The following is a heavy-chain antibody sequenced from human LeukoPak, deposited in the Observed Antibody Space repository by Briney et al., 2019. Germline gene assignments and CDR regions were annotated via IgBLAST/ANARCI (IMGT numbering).Heavy chain of an antibody. J-gene: IGHJ4*02. CDR1: GFPSSNAW. CDR3: TSKHPAVVVVAAD. D-gene: IGHD2-15*01. CDR2: IKSKTDGGTT. Sequence: GGSLRLSCAASGFPSSNAWMTWVRQAPGKGLEWVGRIKSKTDGGTTDYTAPVKGRFTISRDDSKNTLYLQMNSLKTEDTAVYYCTSKHPAVVVVAADWGQGTLVTVSS. V-gene: IGHV3-15*01.